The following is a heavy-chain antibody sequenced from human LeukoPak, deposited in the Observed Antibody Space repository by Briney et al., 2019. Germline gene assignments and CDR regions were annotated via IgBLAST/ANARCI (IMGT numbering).Heavy chain of an antibody. D-gene: IGHD4-17*01. CDR1: GGTFSSYA. CDR2: IILIFGTA. V-gene: IGHV1-69*05. Sequence: SVKVSCTASGGTFSSYAISWVRQAPGQGLEWMGRIILIFGTANYAQTFQGRVTITTDESTSTAYLDLSSLRSEDTAVYYCARDPTAVTPYYFDCWGQGTLVTVS. J-gene: IGHJ4*02. CDR3: ARDPTAVTPYYFDC.